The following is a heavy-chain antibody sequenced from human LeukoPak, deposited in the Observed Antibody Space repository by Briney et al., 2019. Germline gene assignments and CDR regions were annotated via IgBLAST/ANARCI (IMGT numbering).Heavy chain of an antibody. Sequence: GGSLRLSCAASGFTFSNYAMTWVRQAPGKGLEWVSYITRSSTTIYYADSVKGRFTISRDDAKNSLSLQMNSLRAEDTAVYYCARGGNIGYDYNAFDVWGQGTMVTVSS. J-gene: IGHJ3*01. D-gene: IGHD3-22*01. V-gene: IGHV3-48*04. CDR3: ARGGNIGYDYNAFDV. CDR1: GFTFSNYA. CDR2: ITRSSTTI.